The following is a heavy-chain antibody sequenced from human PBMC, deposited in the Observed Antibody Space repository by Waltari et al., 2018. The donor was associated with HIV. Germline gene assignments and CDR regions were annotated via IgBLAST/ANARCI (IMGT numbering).Heavy chain of an antibody. CDR2: IYYSGST. J-gene: IGHJ6*02. Sequence: QVQLQESGPGLVKPSETLSLTCPVSGGSISSYYLRWIRQPPGKGLEWIGYIYYSGSTNYNPSLKSRVTISVDTSKNQFSLKLSSVTAADTAVYYCARSHTPERFHRQYYYYYGMDVWGQGTTVTVSS. D-gene: IGHD5-18*01. V-gene: IGHV4-59*01. CDR3: ARSHTPERFHRQYYYYYGMDV. CDR1: GGSISSYY.